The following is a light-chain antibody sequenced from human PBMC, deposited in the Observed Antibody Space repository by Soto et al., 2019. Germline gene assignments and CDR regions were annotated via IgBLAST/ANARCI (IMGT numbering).Light chain of an antibody. CDR2: GAS. J-gene: IGKJ1*01. Sequence: EIVLTQSPGTLSLSPGERATLSCRASQSVSNSYIAWYQQRPGQAPRLLIYGASSRATGIPDRFTGSGSGTEFTLSITRLEPEDFEVYYCQQYGRSPWTFGQGTKVDIK. V-gene: IGKV3-20*01. CDR1: QSVSNSY. CDR3: QQYGRSPWT.